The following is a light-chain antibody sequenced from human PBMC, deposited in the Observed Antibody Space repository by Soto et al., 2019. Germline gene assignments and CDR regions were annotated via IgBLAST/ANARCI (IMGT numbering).Light chain of an antibody. CDR2: HAS. Sequence: DIQMTQSPSTLSASVGDSVTITCRASQSISSWLAWYQQKPGKAPKLLIFHASSLESGVPSRFSGSGSGTEFTLTISSLQPDDFATYYCQQYSSLTFGQGTKLEIK. CDR3: QQYSSLT. J-gene: IGKJ2*01. CDR1: QSISSW. V-gene: IGKV1-5*01.